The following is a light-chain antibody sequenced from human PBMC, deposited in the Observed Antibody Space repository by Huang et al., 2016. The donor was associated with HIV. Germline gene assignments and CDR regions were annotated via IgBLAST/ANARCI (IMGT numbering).Light chain of an antibody. J-gene: IGKJ4*01. V-gene: IGKV3-11*01. CDR1: QSVNTF. Sequence: ELVLTQSPATLSLSPGERATLSCRASQSVNTFLAWYQQKPGQAPRLLIYDAANRATGIPARCSGRGSGTDFTLTISSLEPEDFAVYYCQQRSNRPLTFGGGTKVEIK. CDR3: QQRSNRPLT. CDR2: DAA.